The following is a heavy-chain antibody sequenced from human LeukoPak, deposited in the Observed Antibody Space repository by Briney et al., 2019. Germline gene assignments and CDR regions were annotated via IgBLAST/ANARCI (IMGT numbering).Heavy chain of an antibody. CDR2: IHYSGDT. CDR3: ARVVAYDSTGYYLYYFDY. D-gene: IGHD3-22*01. CDR1: GGSISSGGYY. V-gene: IGHV4-31*03. J-gene: IGHJ4*02. Sequence: PSETLSLTCTVSGGSISSGGYYWSWIRQHPGKGLEWIGYIHYSGDTYYSPSLKSRLTISVDTSKNQFSLRLRSVTAADTAVYYCARVVAYDSTGYYLYYFDYWGQGNPGHRRR.